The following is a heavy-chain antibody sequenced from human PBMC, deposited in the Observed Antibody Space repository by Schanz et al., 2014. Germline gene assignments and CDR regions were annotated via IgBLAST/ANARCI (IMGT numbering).Heavy chain of an antibody. Sequence: QVQLVQSGAEVKKPGASVKVSCKASGYTFTSYGISWVRQAPGQGLEWMGWISAYNGNTKYPQKLQGRVTMTTDTTTSTAYMELRSLRSDDTAVYYCARDAADFYDILTEEDYWGQGTLVNGSS. CDR1: GYTFTSYG. CDR3: ARDAADFYDILTEEDY. J-gene: IGHJ4*02. CDR2: ISAYNGNT. V-gene: IGHV1-18*01. D-gene: IGHD3-9*01.